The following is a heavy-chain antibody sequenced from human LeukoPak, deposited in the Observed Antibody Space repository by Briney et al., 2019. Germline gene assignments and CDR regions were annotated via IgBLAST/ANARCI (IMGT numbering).Heavy chain of an antibody. CDR3: AKGGVPSYDFWSGYYAYYFDY. J-gene: IGHJ4*02. D-gene: IGHD3-3*01. V-gene: IGHV3-23*01. Sequence: GGSLRLSCAASGFTFSSYAMSWVRQAPGKGLEWVSAISGSGGSTYYADSVKGRFTISRDNSKNTLYLQMNNLRAEDTAVYYCAKGGVPSYDFWSGYYAYYFDYWGQGTLVTVSS. CDR1: GFTFSSYA. CDR2: ISGSGGST.